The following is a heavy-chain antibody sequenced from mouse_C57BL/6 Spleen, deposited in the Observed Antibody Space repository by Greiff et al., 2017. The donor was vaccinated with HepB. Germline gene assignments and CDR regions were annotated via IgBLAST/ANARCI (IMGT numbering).Heavy chain of an antibody. CDR2: IYPGNSDT. D-gene: IGHD1-1*01. CDR3: TREYYGSSLYFDY. V-gene: IGHV1-5*01. CDR1: GYTFTSYW. J-gene: IGHJ2*01. Sequence: EVQLVESGTVLARPGASVKMSCKTSGYTFTSYWMHWVKQRPGPGLEWIGAIYPGNSDTSYNQKFKGKAKLTAVTSASTAYMELSSLTNEDSAVYYCTREYYGSSLYFDYWGQGTTLTVSS.